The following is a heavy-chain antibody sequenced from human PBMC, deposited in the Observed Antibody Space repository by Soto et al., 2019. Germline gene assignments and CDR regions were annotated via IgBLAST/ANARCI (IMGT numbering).Heavy chain of an antibody. CDR2: IKQDGSEE. CDR1: GFTFSSYW. V-gene: IGHV3-7*01. J-gene: IGHJ6*02. Sequence: EVQLVESGGGLVQPGGSLRLSCVDSGFTFSSYWMSWVRQAPVKGLEWVGNIKQDGSEENYVDSVKGRFTISRDNAKNSMYLQMNSLRAEYTAVYYCARIAASGRGWDVWGQGTTVVVSS. D-gene: IGHD6-13*01. CDR3: ARIAASGRGWDV.